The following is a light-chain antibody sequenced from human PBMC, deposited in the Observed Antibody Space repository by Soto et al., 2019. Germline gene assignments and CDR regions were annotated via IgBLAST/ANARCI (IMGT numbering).Light chain of an antibody. CDR1: QGISSY. J-gene: IGKJ4*01. V-gene: IGKV1-9*01. CDR3: QQLNSYTLT. CDR2: AAS. Sequence: DIQWTQSPSFLSASVGDRVTITCRASQGISSYLAWYQKKPGKDPKLLIYAASTLQSGVPSRFSGSGSGTEFNLTISRLQTEEFATYECQQLNSYTLTVGGGTKGDIK.